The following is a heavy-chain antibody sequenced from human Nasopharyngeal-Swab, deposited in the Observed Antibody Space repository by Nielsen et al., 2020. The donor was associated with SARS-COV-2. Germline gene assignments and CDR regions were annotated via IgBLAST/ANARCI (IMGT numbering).Heavy chain of an antibody. J-gene: IGHJ6*02. CDR2: ISSSGSTI. CDR1: GFTFSNYY. Sequence: GESLKISCAASGFTFSNYYMSWIRQAPGKGLEWVSYISSSGSTIYYADSVKGRFTISRDNAKNSVYLQMNSLRAEDTAVYYCARDQTTVTTFYGMDVWGQGTTVTVSS. CDR3: ARDQTTVTTFYGMDV. D-gene: IGHD4-17*01. V-gene: IGHV3-11*01.